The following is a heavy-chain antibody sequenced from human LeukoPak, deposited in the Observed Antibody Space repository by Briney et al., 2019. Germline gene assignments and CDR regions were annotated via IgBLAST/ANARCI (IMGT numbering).Heavy chain of an antibody. J-gene: IGHJ5*02. Sequence: SETLSLTCTVSGGSISSYYWSWIRQPPGKGLEWIGYIYYSGSTNYNPSLKSRVTISVDTSTNQFSLKLSSVTAADTAVYYCARHLDYSSSWYWFDPWGQGTLVTVSS. CDR3: ARHLDYSSSWYWFDP. V-gene: IGHV4-59*08. CDR1: GGSISSYY. CDR2: IYYSGST. D-gene: IGHD6-13*01.